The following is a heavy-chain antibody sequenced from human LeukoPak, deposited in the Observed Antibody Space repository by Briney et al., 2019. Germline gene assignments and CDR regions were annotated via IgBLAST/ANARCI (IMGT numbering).Heavy chain of an antibody. J-gene: IGHJ4*02. CDR1: GFTFSSAY. CDR2: IYGGDNR. V-gene: IGHV3-53*01. Sequence: GGSLRLSCAASGFTFSSAYVSWVRQAPGKGLEWVSSIYGGDNREYSDSVKGRFTISSDDSKNTVSLQMSSLRVEDTAVYYCARGPTVSSTWDYWGQGTLVTVSP. CDR3: ARGPTVSSTWDY. D-gene: IGHD2-2*01.